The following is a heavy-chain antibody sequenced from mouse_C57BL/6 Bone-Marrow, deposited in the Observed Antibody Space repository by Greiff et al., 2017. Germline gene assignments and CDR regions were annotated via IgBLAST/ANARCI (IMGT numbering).Heavy chain of an antibody. D-gene: IGHD2-5*01. CDR3: ARAPYYSNYASWFAY. Sequence: VQLQQSGPELVKPGASVKISCKASGYAFSSSWMNWVKQRPGKGLEWIGRIYPGDGDTNYNGKFKGKATLTADKSSSTAYMQLSILTSEDSAVYFCARAPYYSNYASWFAYWGQGTLVSVTA. V-gene: IGHV1-82*01. J-gene: IGHJ3*01. CDR2: IYPGDGDT. CDR1: GYAFSSSW.